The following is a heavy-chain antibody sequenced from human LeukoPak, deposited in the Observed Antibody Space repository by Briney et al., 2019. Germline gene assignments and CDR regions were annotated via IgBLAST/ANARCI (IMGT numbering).Heavy chain of an antibody. CDR3: AKKDGDF. J-gene: IGHJ4*02. CDR1: C. V-gene: IGHV4-4*07. Sequence: CWTWFRQPAGKGLEWIGRIYISGSTNYNPSLKSRVIMSVDTSRNQLSLKLTSLTAADTAVYYCAKKDGDFWGQGTLVSVSS. CDR2: IYISGST.